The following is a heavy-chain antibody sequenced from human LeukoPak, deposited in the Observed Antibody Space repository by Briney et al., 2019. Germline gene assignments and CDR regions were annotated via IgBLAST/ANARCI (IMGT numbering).Heavy chain of an antibody. CDR2: IYYSGIT. Sequence: SETLSLTCTVSGGSISNYYWNCIRQPPGKGLEWIGYIYYSGITNYNPSLKSRVTISVETSKNQFSLKLKSVTAADTAVYYCARGGYYGSGNDFRFDPWGQGTLVTVSS. J-gene: IGHJ5*02. D-gene: IGHD3-10*01. V-gene: IGHV4-59*01. CDR3: ARGGYYGSGNDFRFDP. CDR1: GGSISNYY.